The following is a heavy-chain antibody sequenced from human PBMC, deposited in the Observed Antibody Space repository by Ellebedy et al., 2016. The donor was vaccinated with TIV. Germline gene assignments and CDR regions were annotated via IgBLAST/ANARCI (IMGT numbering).Heavy chain of an antibody. Sequence: GESLKISXTTSGFTLGDYAMTWFRQAPGRGLEWVGFIRGKIYGGTTEYAASVKGRFTISRDDSKRIAYLQMNSLKIEDTAVYYCTRDRSMLYWGYYFDFWGQGTLVTVSS. CDR3: TRDRSMLYWGYYFDF. V-gene: IGHV3-49*03. CDR2: IRGKIYGGTT. CDR1: GFTLGDYA. J-gene: IGHJ4*02. D-gene: IGHD2-8*01.